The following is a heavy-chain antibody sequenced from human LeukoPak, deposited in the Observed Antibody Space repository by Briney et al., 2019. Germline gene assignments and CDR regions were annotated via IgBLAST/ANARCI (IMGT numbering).Heavy chain of an antibody. D-gene: IGHD6-13*01. CDR3: ARETLTAADHLDYFDY. CDR2: IIPILGIA. J-gene: IGHJ4*02. CDR1: GCTFSSYA. V-gene: IGHV1-69*04. Sequence: GASVKLSCNASGCTFSSYAISWVRQAPGQGLEWMGRIIPILGIANYAQKFQGRVTITADKSTSTAYMELSSLRSEDTAVYYCARETLTAADHLDYFDYWGQGTLVTVSS.